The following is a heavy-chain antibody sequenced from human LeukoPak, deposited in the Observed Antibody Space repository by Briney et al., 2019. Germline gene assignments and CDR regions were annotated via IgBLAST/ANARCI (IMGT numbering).Heavy chain of an antibody. CDR1: GFTFSNYW. J-gene: IGHJ4*02. D-gene: IGHD1-26*01. CDR2: IYTDGSRI. Sequence: PGGSLRLSCAASGFTFSNYWMHWARQAPGKGLVWVSRIYTDGSRISYADSVKGRFTISRDNAKNTLYLQMNSLRAEDTAVYYCARPGLGWDVLRDWGQGTLVTVSS. CDR3: ARPGLGWDVLRD. V-gene: IGHV3-74*01.